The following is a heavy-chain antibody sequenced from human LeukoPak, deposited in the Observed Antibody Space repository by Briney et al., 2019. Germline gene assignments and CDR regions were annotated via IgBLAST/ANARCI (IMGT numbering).Heavy chain of an antibody. D-gene: IGHD3-22*01. CDR1: GFTFSSYS. Sequence: PGGSLRLSCAASGFTFSSYSMNWVRQAPGKGLEWLSYISSSTTTIYYADSVKGRFTISRDNPKNSLYLQMNSLRAEDTAVYYCARDKGYFDSSGTPPAFDIWGQGTVVTVSS. CDR2: ISSSTTTI. CDR3: ARDKGYFDSSGTPPAFDI. V-gene: IGHV3-48*01. J-gene: IGHJ3*02.